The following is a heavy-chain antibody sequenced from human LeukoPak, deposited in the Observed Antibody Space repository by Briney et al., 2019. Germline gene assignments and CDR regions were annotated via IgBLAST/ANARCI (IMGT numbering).Heavy chain of an antibody. CDR1: GLTISDSW. D-gene: IGHD3-16*01. Sequence: TGGSLRLSCAASGLTISDSWIHWVRQVPGKGLMWVSRLASDENNRIYADSVKGRFTISRDNAKNTLFLQMNSLRAEDTGFCYCARDAGWGRLDSWGQGALVTVSS. CDR2: LASDENNR. V-gene: IGHV3-74*01. CDR3: ARDAGWGRLDS. J-gene: IGHJ4*02.